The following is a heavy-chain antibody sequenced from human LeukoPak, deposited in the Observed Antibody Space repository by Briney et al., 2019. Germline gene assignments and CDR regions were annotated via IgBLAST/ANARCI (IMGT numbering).Heavy chain of an antibody. V-gene: IGHV3-74*01. CDR1: GFTFSSYW. Sequence: GGSLRLSCAASGFTFSSYWMHWVRQAPGKGLVWVSRISSDGSTISYADSVKGRFTISRDNAKNTLYLQMNSLRAEDTAVYYCAREYWGYDYWGQGTLVTVSS. D-gene: IGHD2-15*01. J-gene: IGHJ4*02. CDR2: ISSDGSTI. CDR3: AREYWGYDY.